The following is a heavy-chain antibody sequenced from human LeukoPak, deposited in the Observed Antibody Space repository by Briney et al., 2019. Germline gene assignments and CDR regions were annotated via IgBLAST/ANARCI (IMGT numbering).Heavy chain of an antibody. J-gene: IGHJ4*02. CDR1: RFTFSDYY. V-gene: IGHV3-11*01. D-gene: IGHD7-27*01. Sequence: GGSLRLSCAASRFTFSDYYMSWIRQAPGKGLEWISYISDSDSTTYYADSVKGRFTISRDNAKNSLFLQMNSLRAEDTAVYYCARAAKWGLYYFDYWGQGTLVTVSS. CDR2: ISDSDSTT. CDR3: ARAAKWGLYYFDY.